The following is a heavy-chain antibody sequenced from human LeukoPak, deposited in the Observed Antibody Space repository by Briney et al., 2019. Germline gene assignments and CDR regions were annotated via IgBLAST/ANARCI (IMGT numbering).Heavy chain of an antibody. Sequence: GGSLRLSCAASGFTFSTYAMTWVRQAPGEGLEWVSGISGSGGSTYYTDSVKGRFTISRDNSKNTLYLQMNSLRVDDTAVYYCAPLNWYSPGGYWGQGTLVTVSS. CDR3: APLNWYSPGGY. J-gene: IGHJ4*02. D-gene: IGHD2-21*01. CDR2: ISGSGGST. V-gene: IGHV3-23*01. CDR1: GFTFSTYA.